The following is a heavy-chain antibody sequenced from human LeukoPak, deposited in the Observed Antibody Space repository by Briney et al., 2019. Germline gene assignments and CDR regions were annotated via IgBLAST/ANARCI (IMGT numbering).Heavy chain of an antibody. CDR3: ARAGSSRFSVPYYFNY. J-gene: IGHJ4*02. V-gene: IGHV1-69*08. D-gene: IGHD6-13*01. CDR1: GFTFSSYW. Sequence: GGSLRLSCAASGFTFSSYWISWVRQAPGQGLEWVGRIIPSLGTPNYAQKFQGRVIITADRSTTTAYMELSSLRFEDTAVYYCARAGSSRFSVPYYFNYWGQGTPVTVSS. CDR2: IIPSLGTP.